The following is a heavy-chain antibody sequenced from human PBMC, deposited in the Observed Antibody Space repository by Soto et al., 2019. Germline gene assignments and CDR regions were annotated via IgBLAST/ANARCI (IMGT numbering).Heavy chain of an antibody. V-gene: IGHV3-66*01. Sequence: EVQLVESGGGLVQPGGSLRLSCPASGFTVSSNYMSWVRQAPGKGLEWVSVIYSGGSTYYADSVKGRFTISRDNSKNTLYLQMNSLRAEDTAVYYCARGVGSRPTYYFDYWGQGTLVTVSS. CDR3: ARGVGSRPTYYFDY. CDR1: GFTVSSNY. D-gene: IGHD1-26*01. CDR2: IYSGGST. J-gene: IGHJ4*02.